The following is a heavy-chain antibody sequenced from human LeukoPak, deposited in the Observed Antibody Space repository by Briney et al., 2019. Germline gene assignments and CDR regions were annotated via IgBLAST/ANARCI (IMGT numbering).Heavy chain of an antibody. V-gene: IGHV1-2*02. CDR3: ATYLAIYYYGSGSYSEAPDY. J-gene: IGHJ4*02. CDR1: GYTFTGYY. D-gene: IGHD3-10*01. CDR2: INPNSGGT. Sequence: ASVKVSCKASGYTFTGYYMHWVRQAPGQGLKWMGWINPNSGGTNYAQKFQGRVTMTRDTSISTAYMELSRLRSDDTAVYYCATYLAIYYYGSGSYSEAPDYWGQGTLVTVSS.